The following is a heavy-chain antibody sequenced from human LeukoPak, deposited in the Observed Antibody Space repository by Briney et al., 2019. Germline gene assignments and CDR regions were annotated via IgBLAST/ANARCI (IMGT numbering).Heavy chain of an antibody. CDR3: ARNRYDSSGYYLDS. CDR1: GGSISSSNW. D-gene: IGHD3-22*01. CDR2: IYHSGNT. J-gene: IGHJ4*02. V-gene: IGHV4-4*02. Sequence: SETLSLTCAVSGGSISSSNWWSWVRQPPGKGLEWIGEIYHSGNTNYNPSLKSRVTMSADRSKDQFSLKLSSVTAADTARYYCARNRYDSSGYYLDSWGQGTLVTVSS.